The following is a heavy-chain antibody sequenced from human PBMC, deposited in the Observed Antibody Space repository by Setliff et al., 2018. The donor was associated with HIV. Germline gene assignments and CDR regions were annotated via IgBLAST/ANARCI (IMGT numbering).Heavy chain of an antibody. Sequence: LETLSLTCTVSGGSISTYFWSWVRQTPGKGLEWIGYIYYTGSTSYNPSFRSRVTISIDTSKTQFSLKLTSVTTADTAVYYCARLVWTGYGSRASDIWGQGTVVTVSS. CDR3: ARLVWTGYGSRASDI. CDR2: IYYTGST. V-gene: IGHV4-59*01. CDR1: GGSISTYF. J-gene: IGHJ3*02. D-gene: IGHD5-12*01.